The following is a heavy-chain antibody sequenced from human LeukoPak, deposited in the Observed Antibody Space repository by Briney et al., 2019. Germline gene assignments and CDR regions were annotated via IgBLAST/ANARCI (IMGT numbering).Heavy chain of an antibody. Sequence: SSQTLSLTCAVSGGSISSGAYSWNWIRQPPGKGLEWIGYIYYGVYSYYNPSLQSRVTMSVERSTNKFSLKLSSVTAADTAVYYCARESHYDSSGYNYFDNWGQGTLVTVSS. CDR1: GGSISSGAYS. CDR3: ARESHYDSSGYNYFDN. CDR2: IYYGVYS. V-gene: IGHV4-30-2*01. D-gene: IGHD3-22*01. J-gene: IGHJ4*02.